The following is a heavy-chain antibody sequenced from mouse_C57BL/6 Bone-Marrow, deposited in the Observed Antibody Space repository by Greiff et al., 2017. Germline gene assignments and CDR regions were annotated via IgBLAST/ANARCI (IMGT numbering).Heavy chain of an antibody. V-gene: IGHV7-1*01. CDR2: SRNKANDYTT. CDR3: AGEAGYNPIGAMDY. J-gene: IGHJ4*01. D-gene: IGHD2-2*01. CDR1: GFTFSDFY. Sequence: EVKLVESGGGLVQSGRSLRLSCATSGFTFSDFYMEWVRQAPGKGLEWIAASRNKANDYTTEYSVSVKDRFIVSRDTSQSILYLQMSALRAEDTAIYYCAGEAGYNPIGAMDYWGQGTSVTVSS.